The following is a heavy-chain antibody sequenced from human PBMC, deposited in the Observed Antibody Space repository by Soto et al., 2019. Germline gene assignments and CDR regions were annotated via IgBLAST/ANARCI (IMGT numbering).Heavy chain of an antibody. CDR1: GVSCISYA. CDR2: ISGSGGST. CDR3: AKDLLVRAI. J-gene: IGHJ3*02. Sequence: GGSLRLSCAASGVSCISYAIILVRQAPGKGLEWVSAISGSGGSTYYADSVKGRFTISRDNSKNTLYLQMNSLRAEDTAVYYCAKDLLVRAIWGQGTMVTVS. V-gene: IGHV3-23*01. D-gene: IGHD3-10*01.